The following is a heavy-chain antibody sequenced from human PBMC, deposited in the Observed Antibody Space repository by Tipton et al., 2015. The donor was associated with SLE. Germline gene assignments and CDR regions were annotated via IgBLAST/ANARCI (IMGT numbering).Heavy chain of an antibody. J-gene: IGHJ3*02. CDR2: INPNSGGT. CDR3: ARGSISPGDAFDI. Sequence: QVQLVQSGAEVKKPGASVKVSCKASGYTFTSYGISWVRQAPGQGLEWMGWINPNSGGTNYAQKFQGWATMTRDTSISTAYMELSRLRSDDTAVYYCARGSISPGDAFDIWGQGTMVTVSS. CDR1: GYTFTSYG. V-gene: IGHV1-2*04. D-gene: IGHD3-3*02.